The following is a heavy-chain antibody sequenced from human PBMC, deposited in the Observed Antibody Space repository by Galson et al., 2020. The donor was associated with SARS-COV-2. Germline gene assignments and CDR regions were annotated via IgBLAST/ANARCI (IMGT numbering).Heavy chain of an antibody. CDR2: FDPEDGET. J-gene: IGHJ5*02. Sequence: ASVKVSCQVSGYTLTELSMHWVRQAPGKGLEWMGGFDPEDGETIYAQKFQGRVTMTEDTSTDTAYMELSSLRSEDTAVYYCATGAAAGISGWFDPWGQGTLVTVSS. CDR1: GYTLTELS. CDR3: ATGAAAGISGWFDP. D-gene: IGHD6-13*01. V-gene: IGHV1-24*01.